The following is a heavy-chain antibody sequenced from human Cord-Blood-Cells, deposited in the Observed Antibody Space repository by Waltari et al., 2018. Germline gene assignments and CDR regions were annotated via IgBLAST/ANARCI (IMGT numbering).Heavy chain of an antibody. J-gene: IGHJ6*02. CDR3: AREYSAAPYYYYYGMDV. Sequence: EVQLVESGGGLVQPGGSLRLSCAASGFTFSSVWMSWVRQAPGKGLEWVANIKQDGSEKYYVDSVKGRFTISRDNAKNSLYLQMNSLRAEDTAVYYCAREYSAAPYYYYYGMDVWGQGTTVTVSS. V-gene: IGHV3-7*01. CDR1: GFTFSSVW. CDR2: IKQDGSEK. D-gene: IGHD6-13*01.